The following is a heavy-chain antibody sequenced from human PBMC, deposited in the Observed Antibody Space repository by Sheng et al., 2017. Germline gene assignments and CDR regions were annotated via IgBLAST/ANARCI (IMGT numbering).Heavy chain of an antibody. CDR3: AKDKTASGWYIDH. CDR1: GFTFEDYT. CDR2: INWNGDSS. Sequence: EVHLVESGGAVVQPGGSLRLSCAASGFTFEDYTFHWVRQAPGKGLEWVSFINWNGDSSDYADSVKGRFTISRDNSRNSLYLEMSSLRPEDTALYYCAKDKTASGWYIDHWGQGTLVTVSS. V-gene: IGHV3-43*01. D-gene: IGHD6-19*01. J-gene: IGHJ4*02.